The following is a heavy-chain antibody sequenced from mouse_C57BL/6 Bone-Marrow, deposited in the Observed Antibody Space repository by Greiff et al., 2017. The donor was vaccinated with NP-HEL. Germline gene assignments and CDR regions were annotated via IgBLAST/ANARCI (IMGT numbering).Heavy chain of an antibody. Sequence: VQLQQSGAELVKPGASVKLSCKASGYTFTSYWMHWVKQRPGQGLEWIGMIHPNSGSTNYNEKFKSKATLTVDKSSSTAYMQLSSLTSEDSAVYYCARLLRGAMDYWGQGTSVTVSS. V-gene: IGHV1-64*01. J-gene: IGHJ4*01. CDR2: IHPNSGST. CDR1: GYTFTSYW. D-gene: IGHD1-1*01. CDR3: ARLLRGAMDY.